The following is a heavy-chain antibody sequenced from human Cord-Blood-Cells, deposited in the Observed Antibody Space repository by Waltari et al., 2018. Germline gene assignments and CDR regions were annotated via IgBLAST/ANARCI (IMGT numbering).Heavy chain of an antibody. V-gene: IGHV4-34*01. Sequence: QVQLQQWGAGLLKPSETLSLTCAGYGGSFSGYYWSWIRQPPGKGLEWIGEINHSGSTNYNPSLKSRVTISVDTSKNQFSLKLSSVTAADTAVYYCARGYCSSTSCYTRRGNYFDYWGQGTLVTVSS. J-gene: IGHJ4*02. CDR2: INHSGST. CDR3: ARGYCSSTSCYTRRGNYFDY. D-gene: IGHD2-2*02. CDR1: GGSFSGYY.